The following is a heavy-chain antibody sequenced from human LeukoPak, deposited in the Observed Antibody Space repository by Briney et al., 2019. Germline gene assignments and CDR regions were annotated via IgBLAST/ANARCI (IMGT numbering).Heavy chain of an antibody. V-gene: IGHV4-39*01. Sequence: SETLSLTCTVSGGSISSSSYYWGWIRQPPGKGLEWIGSIYYSGSTYYNPSLKSRVTISVDTSKNQFSLKLSSVTAADTAAYYCARRAAAVIDAFDIWGQGTMVTVPS. CDR2: IYYSGST. J-gene: IGHJ3*02. D-gene: IGHD6-13*01. CDR1: GGSISSSSYY. CDR3: ARRAAAVIDAFDI.